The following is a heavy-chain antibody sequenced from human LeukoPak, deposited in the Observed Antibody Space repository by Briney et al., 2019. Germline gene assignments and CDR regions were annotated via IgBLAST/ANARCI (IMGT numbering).Heavy chain of an antibody. CDR2: ISSSGYDK. CDR3: AKLGTSTVTTGY. CDR1: GFSFSDYG. Sequence: PGGSLRLSCTASGFSFSDYGMPWVRQAPGKGLEWLAVISSSGYDKYYADSVKGRFTISRDNSKNTLYLQMSGLRFEDTAVYYCAKLGTSTVTTGYWGRGALVTVSS. V-gene: IGHV3-30*18. D-gene: IGHD4-17*01. J-gene: IGHJ4*02.